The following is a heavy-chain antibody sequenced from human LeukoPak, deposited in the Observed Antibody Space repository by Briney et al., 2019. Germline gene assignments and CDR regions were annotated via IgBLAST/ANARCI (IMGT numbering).Heavy chain of an antibody. D-gene: IGHD3-22*01. CDR1: GFTFTNYW. CDR2: ITEDGSAE. V-gene: IGHV3-7*03. J-gene: IGHJ3*02. Sequence: PGGSLRLSCAAAGFTFTNYWMIWVRQAPGKGLEWVANITEDGSAEFYVDSVKGRFTLSRDNAKNSVYLQMNSLRAKDTAVYYCARDRVRREYSDSSGYRPDAFDIWGQGTMVTVSS. CDR3: ARDRVRREYSDSSGYRPDAFDI.